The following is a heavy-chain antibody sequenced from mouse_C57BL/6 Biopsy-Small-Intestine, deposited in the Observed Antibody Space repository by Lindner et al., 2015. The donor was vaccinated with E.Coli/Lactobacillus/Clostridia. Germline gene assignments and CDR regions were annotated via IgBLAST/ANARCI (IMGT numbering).Heavy chain of an antibody. CDR1: GFNIKDCY. V-gene: IGHV14-2*01. J-gene: IGHJ2*01. D-gene: IGHD1-1*01. Sequence: VQLQESGAELVKPGASVKLSCTASGFNIKDCYMHWVKQRTEQGLEWIGRIDPGDGETKYAPKFQGKATVTADTSSDTAYLQLSSLTSEDTAVYYCARGFITTFLYYFDYWGQGTTLTVSS. CDR3: ARGFITTFLYYFDY. CDR2: IDPGDGET.